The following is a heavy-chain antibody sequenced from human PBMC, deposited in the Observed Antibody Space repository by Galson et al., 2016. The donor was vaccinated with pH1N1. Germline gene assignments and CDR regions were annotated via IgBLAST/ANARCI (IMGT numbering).Heavy chain of an antibody. V-gene: IGHV2-5*02. CDR1: GFSVSTSGEG. CDR3: EHREVTITNAFDV. Sequence: PALVKPTQTLTLTCTFSGFSVSTSGEGVAWIRQPPGKALEWLALIYWDDATRYSPSLKNRLTITNDISKNKVVLTMTNIYPEDTATYYFEHREVTITNAFDVWGQGTMVTASS. CDR2: IYWDDAT. J-gene: IGHJ3*01. D-gene: IGHD5-12*01.